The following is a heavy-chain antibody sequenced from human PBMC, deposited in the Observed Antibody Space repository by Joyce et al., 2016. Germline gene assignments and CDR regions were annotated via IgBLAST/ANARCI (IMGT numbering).Heavy chain of an antibody. CDR3: ARDCYSSGWYWDAFDI. Sequence: QVQLVQSGAEVKKPGASVKVSCKASGYTFTGYYLHWVRQAPGQGLEWMGRINPDKGGTNYAQKCQGRVTMTRDTSISTAYMELSRLGSDDTAVYSCARDCYSSGWYWDAFDIWGQGTMVTVSS. CDR1: GYTFTGYY. CDR2: INPDKGGT. J-gene: IGHJ3*02. D-gene: IGHD6-19*01. V-gene: IGHV1-2*06.